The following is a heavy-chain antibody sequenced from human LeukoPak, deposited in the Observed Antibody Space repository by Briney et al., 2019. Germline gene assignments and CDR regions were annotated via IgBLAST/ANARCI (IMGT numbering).Heavy chain of an antibody. CDR1: GFTFSSYA. D-gene: IGHD2-2*01. CDR3: ARDFTSHWGYYYYYYGMDV. V-gene: IGHV3-30-3*01. Sequence: GGSLRLSCAASGFTFSSYAMHWVRQAPGKGLEWVAVISYDGSNKYYADSVKGRFTISRDNSKNTLYLQMNSLRAEDTAVYYCARDFTSHWGYYYYYYGMDVWGQGTTGTVS. J-gene: IGHJ6*02. CDR2: ISYDGSNK.